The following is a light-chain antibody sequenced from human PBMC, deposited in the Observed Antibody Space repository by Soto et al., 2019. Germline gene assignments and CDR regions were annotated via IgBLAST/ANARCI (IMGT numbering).Light chain of an antibody. CDR2: ATS. V-gene: IGKV1-9*01. CDR3: QQVNSYPLT. CDR1: QGINNY. Sequence: DIQLTQSPSFLSASVGDRVTITCRASQGINNYLAWYQQKPGKAPNLLIYATSTLQSGVPSRFSGSGSGTEFTLTISSLQPEDFAAYYCQQVNSYPLTFGRGTKVEIK. J-gene: IGKJ4*01.